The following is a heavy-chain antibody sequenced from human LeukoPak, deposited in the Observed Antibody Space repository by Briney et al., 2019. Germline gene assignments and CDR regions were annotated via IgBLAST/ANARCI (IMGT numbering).Heavy chain of an antibody. CDR2: ISYDGSNK. CDR3: AKDQYYYASSGHLGY. D-gene: IGHD3-22*01. V-gene: IGHV3-30*18. CDR1: GFTFSSYS. Sequence: GGSLRLSCAASGFTFSSYSMHWVRQAPGKGLEWVAVISYDGSNKYYAHSVKGRFTISRDHSTNPLYLRMNSLRAEDTAVYYCAKDQYYYASSGHLGYWGQGTLVTVSS. J-gene: IGHJ4*02.